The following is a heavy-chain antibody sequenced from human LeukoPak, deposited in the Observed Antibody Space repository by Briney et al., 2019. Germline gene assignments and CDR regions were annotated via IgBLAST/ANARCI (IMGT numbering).Heavy chain of an antibody. J-gene: IGHJ6*03. CDR2: IRSKAYGGTA. Sequence: PGRSLRLSCTASGVTFGDYAMSWVRQAPGKGLEWVGFIRSKAYGGTAEYAASVKGRFTISRDDSKSIAYLQMNSLKTEDTAVYYCTSGPYGSGSYYNVGYGVWGYYYYYYMDVWGKGTTVTISS. D-gene: IGHD3-10*01. CDR1: GVTFGDYA. CDR3: TSGPYGSGSYYNVGYGVWGYYYYYYMDV. V-gene: IGHV3-49*04.